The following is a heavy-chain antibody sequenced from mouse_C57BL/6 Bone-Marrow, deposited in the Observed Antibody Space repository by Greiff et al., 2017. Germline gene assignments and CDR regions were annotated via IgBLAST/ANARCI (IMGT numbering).Heavy chain of an antibody. CDR1: GFTFSDYG. D-gene: IGHD1-1*01. CDR3: ARREGSSISYWYFDV. CDR2: ISNLAYSI. Sequence: EVQVVESGGGLVQPGGSLKLSCAASGFTFSDYGMAWVRQAPRKGPEWVAFISNLAYSIYYADTVTGRFTISRENAKNTLYLEMSSLRSEDTAMYYCARREGSSISYWYFDVWGTGTTVTVSS. J-gene: IGHJ1*03. V-gene: IGHV5-15*04.